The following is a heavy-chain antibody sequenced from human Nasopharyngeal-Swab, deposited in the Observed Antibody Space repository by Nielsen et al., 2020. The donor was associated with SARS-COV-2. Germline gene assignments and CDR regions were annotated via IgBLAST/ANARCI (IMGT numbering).Heavy chain of an antibody. CDR1: GFTFSSYA. V-gene: IGHV3-30-3*01. J-gene: IGHJ6*02. Sequence: GESLKISCAASGFTFSSYAVHWVRQAPGKGLEWVAVISYDGSNKYYADSVKGRFTISRDNSKNTLYLQMNSLRAEDTAVYYCARDPMITFVGVIVADYYYYGMDVWSQGTTVTVSS. D-gene: IGHD3-16*02. CDR2: ISYDGSNK. CDR3: ARDPMITFVGVIVADYYYYGMDV.